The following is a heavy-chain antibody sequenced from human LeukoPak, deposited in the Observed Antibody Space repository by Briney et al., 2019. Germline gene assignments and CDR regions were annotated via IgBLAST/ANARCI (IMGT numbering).Heavy chain of an antibody. V-gene: IGHV3-53*01. J-gene: IGHJ4*02. D-gene: IGHD5-12*01. CDR3: VRVLVATIDPFDY. CDR1: GFTVSSNY. CDR2: IYSGGST. Sequence: GGSLRLSCAASGFTVSSNYMSWVRQAPGKGLEWVSVIYSGGSTYYADSVKGRFTISRDNSKNTLYLQMNSLRAEDTAVYYCVRVLVATIDPFDYWGQGTLVTVSS.